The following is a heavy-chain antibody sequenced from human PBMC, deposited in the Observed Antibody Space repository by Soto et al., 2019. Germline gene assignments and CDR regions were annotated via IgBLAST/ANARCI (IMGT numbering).Heavy chain of an antibody. J-gene: IGHJ6*02. CDR1: GYTFTSYA. CDR2: INAGNGNT. V-gene: IGHV1-3*01. Sequence: ASVKVSCKTSGYTFTSYAMHWVRQAPGQRLEWMGWINAGNGNTKYSQKFQGRVTITRDTSASTAYMELSSLRSEDTAVYYCARDPSYYGMDVWGQGTTVTVSS. CDR3: ARDPSYYGMDV.